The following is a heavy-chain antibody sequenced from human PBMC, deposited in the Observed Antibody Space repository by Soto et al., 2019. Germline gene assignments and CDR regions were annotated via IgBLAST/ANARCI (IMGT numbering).Heavy chain of an antibody. CDR2: MSYDGSK. CDR3: AKDFTPWFGDYFYYFYGMDV. D-gene: IGHD4-17*01. J-gene: IGHJ6*02. CDR1: GFTFSSYG. V-gene: IGHV3-30*18. Sequence: QVQLVESGGGVVQPGRSLRLSCAAAGFTFSSYGMHWVRQAPGTGLEWVAVMSYDGSKYYADTVKGRFTISRDNSKNTLYLQINSLRPEDTAVYYCAKDFTPWFGDYFYYFYGMDVWGQGITVTVSS.